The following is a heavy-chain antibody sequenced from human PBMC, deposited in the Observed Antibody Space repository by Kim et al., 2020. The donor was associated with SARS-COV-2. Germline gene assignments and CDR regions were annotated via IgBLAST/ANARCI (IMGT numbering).Heavy chain of an antibody. V-gene: IGHV4-39*01. J-gene: IGHJ4*02. CDR2: VYYSGST. CDR3: ARRYRGSSGSPLN. CDR1: GGSISSNSYY. D-gene: IGHD3-10*01. Sequence: SETLSLTCTVSGGSISSNSYYWGWIRQPPGKGLEWIGSVYYSGSTYYNPSLKSRVTISVDTSKNQFSLNLSSVTAADTAVYYCARRYRGSSGSPLNWGQGTLVTVSS.